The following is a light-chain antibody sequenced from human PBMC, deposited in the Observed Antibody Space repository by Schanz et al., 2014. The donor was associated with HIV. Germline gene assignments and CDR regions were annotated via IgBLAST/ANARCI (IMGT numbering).Light chain of an antibody. V-gene: IGLV2-14*03. Sequence: QSALTQPASVSGSPGQSITISCTGTSSDVGADNSVSWYQQHPGRAPRLLVYDVTYRPSGVSNRFSGSKSGNTASLTISGLQPEDEADYYCSSYTSSSTWVFGGGTKVTVL. J-gene: IGLJ3*02. CDR1: SSDVGADNS. CDR2: DVT. CDR3: SSYTSSSTWV.